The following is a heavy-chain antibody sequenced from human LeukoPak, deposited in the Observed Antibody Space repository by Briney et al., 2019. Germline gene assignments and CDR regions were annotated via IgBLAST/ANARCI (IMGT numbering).Heavy chain of an antibody. CDR2: IYPGDSDT. Sequence: GESLKISCEASGYSFTTYWIGWVRQMPGKGVEWMGIIYPGDSDTRYRPSFQGQVTISADKSISTAYLQWSSLKASDPAMYYCARQHGSGSYYSRAIDYWGQGTLVTVSS. CDR3: ARQHGSGSYYSRAIDY. CDR1: GYSFTTYW. V-gene: IGHV5-51*01. D-gene: IGHD3-10*01. J-gene: IGHJ4*02.